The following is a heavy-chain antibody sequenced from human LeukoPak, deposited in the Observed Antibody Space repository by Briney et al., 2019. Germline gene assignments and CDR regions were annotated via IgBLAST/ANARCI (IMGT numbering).Heavy chain of an antibody. V-gene: IGHV3-23*01. Sequence: GGSLRLSCAASGFTFSSYPMSSVCQAPGKGLEWVSGISSSGGITHYADSVKGRFTISRDNSKNTLYLQMNSPRAEHTAVYYCAKDYRSSWYFLCASRGQGTLVTVSS. CDR3: AKDYRSSWYFLCAS. J-gene: IGHJ4*02. CDR1: GFTFSSYP. CDR2: ISSSGGIT. D-gene: IGHD6-13*01.